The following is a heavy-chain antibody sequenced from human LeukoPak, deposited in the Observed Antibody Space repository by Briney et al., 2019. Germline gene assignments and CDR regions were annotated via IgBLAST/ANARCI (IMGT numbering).Heavy chain of an antibody. CDR3: ARNKYSSSCLPY. CDR2: INPSGSS. Sequence: SETLSLTCAVYGGSFSGYYWSWIRQPPGKGLKWIGEINPSGSSNYNPSLKSRVTISVATSKNQFSLTLSSVTAADTAVYSCARNKYSSSCLPYWGQGTLVTVYS. CDR1: GGSFSGYY. J-gene: IGHJ4*02. V-gene: IGHV4-34*01. D-gene: IGHD6-13*01.